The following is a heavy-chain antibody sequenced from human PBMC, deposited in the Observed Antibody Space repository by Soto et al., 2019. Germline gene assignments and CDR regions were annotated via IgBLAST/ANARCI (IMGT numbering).Heavy chain of an antibody. V-gene: IGHV4-39*01. CDR1: GGSISSSSYY. CDR2: IYYSGST. J-gene: IGHJ6*02. D-gene: IGHD1-26*01. CDR3: ARQSGGSYYYYYYGMDV. Sequence: QLQLQESGPGLVKPSETLSLTCTVSGGSISSSSYYWGWIRQPPGKGLEWIGSIYYSGSTYYNQSLKSRVTISVNTSKNQFSLKLSSVTAADTAVYYCARQSGGSYYYYYYGMDVWGQGTTVTVSS.